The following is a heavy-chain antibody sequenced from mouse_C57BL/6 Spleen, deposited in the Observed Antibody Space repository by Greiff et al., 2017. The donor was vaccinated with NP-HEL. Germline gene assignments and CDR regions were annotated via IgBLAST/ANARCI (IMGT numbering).Heavy chain of an antibody. Sequence: EVQVVESGGGLVKPGGSLKLSCAASGFTFSDYGMHWVRQAPEKGLEWVAYISSGSSTIYYADTVKGRFTISRDNAKNTLFLQMTSLRSEDTAMYYCARRFITTVVATGAMDYWGQGTSVTVSS. J-gene: IGHJ4*01. CDR2: ISSGSSTI. CDR1: GFTFSDYG. V-gene: IGHV5-17*01. D-gene: IGHD1-1*01. CDR3: ARRFITTVVATGAMDY.